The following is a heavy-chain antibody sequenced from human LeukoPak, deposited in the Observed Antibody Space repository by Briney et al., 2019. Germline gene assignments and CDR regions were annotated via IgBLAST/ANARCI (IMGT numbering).Heavy chain of an antibody. V-gene: IGHV1-8*01. CDR3: ARAGIAAPTYKPYYFDY. Sequence: ASVKVSCKASGYTFTNSDINLVRQATGQGLEWMGWMNPNSGNTGYAQNFQGRLTMTRNTSISTAYMELSSLRSEDTAVYYCARAGIAAPTYKPYYFDYWGQGTLVTVSS. CDR1: GYTFTNSD. D-gene: IGHD6-6*01. CDR2: MNPNSGNT. J-gene: IGHJ4*02.